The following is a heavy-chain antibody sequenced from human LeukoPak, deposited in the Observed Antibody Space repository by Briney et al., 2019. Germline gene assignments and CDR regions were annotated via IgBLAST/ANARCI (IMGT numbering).Heavy chain of an antibody. J-gene: IGHJ4*02. CDR3: ARDRSGYSSGWYHLGY. CDR2: IYYSGST. Sequence: TSETLSLTCTVSSGSISGYYSSWIRHPPEKGLKCIGYIYYSGSTNYNPSLKSRFSISVDTSNNQFSLKVSSVTAADTAVYYCARDRSGYSSGWYHLGYWGQGTVVTVSS. D-gene: IGHD6-19*01. V-gene: IGHV4-59*01. CDR1: SGSISGYY.